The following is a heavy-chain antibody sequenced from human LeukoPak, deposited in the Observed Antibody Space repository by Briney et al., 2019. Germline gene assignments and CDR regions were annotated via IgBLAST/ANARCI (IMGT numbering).Heavy chain of an antibody. V-gene: IGHV1-46*01. D-gene: IGHD3-3*01. CDR2: INPSGGST. J-gene: IGHJ3*02. Sequence: ASVKVSCKASGYTFTSYYMHWARQAPGQGLEWMGIINPSGGSTSYAQKFQGRVTITRNTSISTAYMELSSLRSEDTAVYYCARGLLRFLEWPPLIALDIWGQGTMVTVSS. CDR1: GYTFTSYY. CDR3: ARGLLRFLEWPPLIALDI.